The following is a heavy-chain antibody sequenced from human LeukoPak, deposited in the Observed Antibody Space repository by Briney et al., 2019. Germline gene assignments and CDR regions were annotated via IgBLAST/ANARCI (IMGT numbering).Heavy chain of an antibody. J-gene: IGHJ6*02. Sequence: GGSLRLSCAASGFTVSSNYMSWVRQAPGKGLEWVSVIYSGGSTYYADSVKGRFTISRENAKNSLYLQMNSLRAGDTAVYYCARGSSSWYYYYGMDVWGQGTTVTVSS. CDR2: IYSGGST. V-gene: IGHV3-66*01. D-gene: IGHD6-13*01. CDR1: GFTVSSNY. CDR3: ARGSSSWYYYYGMDV.